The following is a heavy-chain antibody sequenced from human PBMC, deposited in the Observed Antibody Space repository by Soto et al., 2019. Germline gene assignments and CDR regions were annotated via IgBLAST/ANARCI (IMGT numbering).Heavy chain of an antibody. J-gene: IGHJ6*03. V-gene: IGHV4-59*01. CDR3: ARVLTDYYYYMDV. CDR2: IYYSGST. D-gene: IGHD1-1*01. Sequence: SETLSLTCTVSGGSISSYYWSWIRQPPGKGLEWIGYIYYSGSTNYNPSLKSRVTISVDTSKNQFSLKLSSVTAADTAVYYCARVLTDYYYYMDVWGKGTTVTVSS. CDR1: GGSISSYY.